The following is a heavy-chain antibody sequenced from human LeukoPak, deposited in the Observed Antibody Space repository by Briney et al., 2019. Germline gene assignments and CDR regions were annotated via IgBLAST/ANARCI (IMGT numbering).Heavy chain of an antibody. CDR1: GFTFRDYA. CDR3: AKEGCTGTNCYINC. Sequence: GGSLRLSCAASGFTFRDYAMSWVRQAPGKGLEWVSVIGCSGGSTYYADSVKGRFTISRDDSKNTLYLQMNSLRAEDTAVYHCAKEGCTGTNCYINCWGQGTLVTVSS. J-gene: IGHJ4*02. D-gene: IGHD2-2*02. CDR2: IGCSGGST. V-gene: IGHV3-23*01.